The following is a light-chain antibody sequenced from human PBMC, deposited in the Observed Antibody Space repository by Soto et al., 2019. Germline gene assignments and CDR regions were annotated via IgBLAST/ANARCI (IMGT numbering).Light chain of an antibody. Sequence: DIQLTQSPSFLSASVGDRVTITCRASQGISSYLAWYQQKPGKAPELLIYAASTLQSGVPSRFSGSGSGTDFTLTISSLQPEDSATYYCQQLNTYPPWTFGQGTNVEIK. V-gene: IGKV1-9*01. CDR1: QGISSY. CDR2: AAS. CDR3: QQLNTYPPWT. J-gene: IGKJ1*01.